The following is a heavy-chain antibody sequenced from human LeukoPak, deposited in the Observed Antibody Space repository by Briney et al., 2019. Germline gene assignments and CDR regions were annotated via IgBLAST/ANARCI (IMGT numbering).Heavy chain of an antibody. CDR2: IYYNGST. Sequence: SETLSLTCTVSGGSISSSSSYWAWIRQPPGKGLQWIGSIYYNGSTYYSPSLKSRVSISVDTSKKQFSLKLSSVAAADTAVYYCARGYCSAGGCFHSFYGMDVWGQGTTVTVS. CDR3: ARGYCSAGGCFHSFYGMDV. J-gene: IGHJ6*02. CDR1: GGSISSSSSY. V-gene: IGHV4-39*01. D-gene: IGHD2-15*01.